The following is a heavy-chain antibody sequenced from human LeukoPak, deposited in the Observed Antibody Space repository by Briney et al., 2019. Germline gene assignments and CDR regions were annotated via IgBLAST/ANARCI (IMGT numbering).Heavy chain of an antibody. CDR1: GGSTSSGSYY. Sequence: PSETLSLTCTVSGGSTSSGSYYWSWIRQPAGKGLEWIGEINHSGSTNYNPSLKSRVTISVDTSKNQFSLKLSSVTAADTAVYYCASRGYYYDSSGYYYYFDYWGQGTLVTVSS. J-gene: IGHJ4*02. V-gene: IGHV4-61*10. D-gene: IGHD3-22*01. CDR3: ASRGYYYDSSGYYYYFDY. CDR2: INHSGST.